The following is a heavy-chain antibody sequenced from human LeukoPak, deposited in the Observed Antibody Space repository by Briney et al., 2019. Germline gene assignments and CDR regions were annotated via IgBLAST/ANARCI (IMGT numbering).Heavy chain of an antibody. D-gene: IGHD4-17*01. J-gene: IGHJ4*02. CDR1: GFTFSSYA. CDR2: ISGSGGST. Sequence: PGGSLRLSCAASGFTFSSYAMSWVRQAPGKGLEWVSAISGSGGSTYYADSVKGRFTISRDNSKNTLYLQKNSLRAEDTAVYYCAKDHDYGDYVLDYWGQGTLVTVSS. CDR3: AKDHDYGDYVLDY. V-gene: IGHV3-23*01.